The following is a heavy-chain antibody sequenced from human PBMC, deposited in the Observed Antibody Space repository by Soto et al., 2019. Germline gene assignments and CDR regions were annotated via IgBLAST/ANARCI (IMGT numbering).Heavy chain of an antibody. J-gene: IGHJ6*03. CDR2: ISGSGGST. CDR1: GFTFSSYA. CDR3: AKDREEYSSSRTSYYYYMDV. Sequence: GGSLRLSCAASGFTFSSYATSWVRQAPGKGLEWVSAISGSGGSTYYADSVKGRFTISRDNSKNTLYLQMNSLRAEDTAVYYCAKDREEYSSSRTSYYYYMDVWGKGTTVTVSS. V-gene: IGHV3-23*01. D-gene: IGHD6-6*01.